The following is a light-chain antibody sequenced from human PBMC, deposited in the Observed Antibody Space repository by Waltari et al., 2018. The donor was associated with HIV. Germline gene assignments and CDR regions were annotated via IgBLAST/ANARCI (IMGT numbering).Light chain of an antibody. CDR1: QSVSSN. J-gene: IGKJ1*01. CDR3: QQYNEWPPWT. Sequence: EIVMTQSPATLSVSPGERATLSCRASQSVSSNLAWYQQKPGQPHRLLIYGASTRATDIPARFSGSGSGTEFTLTISSLQSEDFAIYYCQQYNEWPPWTFGQGTKVEIK. V-gene: IGKV3-15*01. CDR2: GAS.